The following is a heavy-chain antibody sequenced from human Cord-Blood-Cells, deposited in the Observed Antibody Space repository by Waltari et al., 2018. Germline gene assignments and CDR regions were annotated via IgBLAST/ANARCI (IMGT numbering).Heavy chain of an antibody. D-gene: IGHD4-17*01. CDR1: GLTFSGSH. CDR2: IRSKANSYAT. V-gene: IGHV3-73*02. CDR3: TSTTVINAFDI. Sequence: EVQLVESGGGLVQPGGSLKLSCAASGLTFSGSHMPWVRQASGKGLEWVGRIRSKANSYATAYAASVKGRFTISRDDSKNTAYLQMNSLKTEDTAVYYCTSTTVINAFDIWGQGTMVTVSS. J-gene: IGHJ3*02.